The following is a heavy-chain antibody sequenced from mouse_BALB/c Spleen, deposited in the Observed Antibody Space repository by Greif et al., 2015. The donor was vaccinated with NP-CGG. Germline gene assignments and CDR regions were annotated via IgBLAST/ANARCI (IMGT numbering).Heavy chain of an antibody. CDR2: INPGSGGT. J-gene: IGHJ2*01. CDR1: GYAFTNYL. D-gene: IGHD1-1*01. Sequence: VQLQQSGAELVRPGTSVKVSCKASGYAFTNYLIEWVKQRPGQGLEWIGVINPGSGGTNYNEKFKGKATLTADKSSSTAYMQLSSLTSDDSAVYFCARSGALLLYYWGQGTTLTVSS. V-gene: IGHV1-54*01. CDR3: ARSGALLLYY.